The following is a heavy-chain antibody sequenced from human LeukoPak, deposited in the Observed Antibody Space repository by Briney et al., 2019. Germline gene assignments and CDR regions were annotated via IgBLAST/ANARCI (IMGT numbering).Heavy chain of an antibody. D-gene: IGHD4-17*01. CDR2: MNPNSGNT. CDR1: GYTFTSYD. Sequence: ASVKVSCKASGYTFTSYDINWERQATGQGLEWMGWMNPNSGNTGYAQKFQGGVTMTRNTSISTAYMELSSLRSEDTAVYYCARGPNYGDYFPFDYWGQGTLVTVSS. J-gene: IGHJ4*02. V-gene: IGHV1-8*01. CDR3: ARGPNYGDYFPFDY.